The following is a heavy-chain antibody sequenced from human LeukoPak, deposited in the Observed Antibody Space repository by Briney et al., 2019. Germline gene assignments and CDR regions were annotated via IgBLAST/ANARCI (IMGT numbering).Heavy chain of an antibody. D-gene: IGHD3-10*01. CDR3: ARDPLRYGSGSYYNVWWFDP. J-gene: IGHJ5*02. V-gene: IGHV1-69*13. CDR1: GGTFSSYA. Sequence: ASVEVSCKASGGTFSSYAISWVRQAPGQGLEWMGGIIPIFGTANYAQKFQGRVTITADESTSTAYMELSSLRSEDTAVYYCARDPLRYGSGSYYNVWWFDPWGQGTLVTVSS. CDR2: IIPIFGTA.